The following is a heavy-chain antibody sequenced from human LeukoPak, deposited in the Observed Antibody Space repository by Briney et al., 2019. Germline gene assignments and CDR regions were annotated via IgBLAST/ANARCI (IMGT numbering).Heavy chain of an antibody. CDR2: MNPNSGNT. CDR1: GYTFTSYG. Sequence: ASVKVSCKASGYTFTSYGFSWVRQAPGQGLEWMGWMNPNSGNTGYAQKFQGRVTITRNTSISAAYMELSSLRSEDTAVYYCARMSLDGGYSLYRGQGTLVTVSS. V-gene: IGHV1-8*01. J-gene: IGHJ4*02. D-gene: IGHD5-12*01. CDR3: ARMSLDGGYSLY.